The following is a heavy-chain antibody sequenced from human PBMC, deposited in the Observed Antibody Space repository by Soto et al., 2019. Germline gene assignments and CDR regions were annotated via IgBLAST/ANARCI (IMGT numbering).Heavy chain of an antibody. V-gene: IGHV2-5*02. D-gene: IGHD4-17*01. CDR1: GFSLSTSGVG. J-gene: IGHJ4*02. CDR3: AHKGGGDYIIDY. CDR2: IYWDDSK. Sequence: QITLKESGPPLVKPTQTLTLTCTFSGFSLSTSGVGVGWIRQPPGKALEWLAVIYWDDSKNYSPSLKSRLTITKHTSKNQVVLTMTNMDPVDTATYYCAHKGGGDYIIDYWGQGTLVTVSS.